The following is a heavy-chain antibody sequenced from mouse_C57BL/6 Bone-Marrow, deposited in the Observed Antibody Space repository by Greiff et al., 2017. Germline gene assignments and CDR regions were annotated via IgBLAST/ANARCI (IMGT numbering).Heavy chain of an antibody. J-gene: IGHJ3*01. Sequence: VKLQQPGAELVKPGASVKLSCKASGYTFTSYWMHWVKQRPGQGLEWIGMIHPNSGSTNYNEKFKSKATLTVDKSSSTAYMQLSSLTSEDSAVYYCARIYYGSSFAYWGQGTLVTVSA. V-gene: IGHV1-64*01. CDR3: ARIYYGSSFAY. CDR2: IHPNSGST. CDR1: GYTFTSYW. D-gene: IGHD1-1*01.